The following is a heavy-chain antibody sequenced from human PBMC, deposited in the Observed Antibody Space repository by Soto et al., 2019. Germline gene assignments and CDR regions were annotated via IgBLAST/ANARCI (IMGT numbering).Heavy chain of an antibody. Sequence: EVQLVQSGAEVKKPGESLKISCKGSGYSFSNYWIGWVRQMPGKGLEWMGIIYPGDSDTRYSPSFRGQVTISADKSISTAFLQWSSLKASDTAMYYRARRRDSDEMFDYWGQGTLVTVSS. CDR2: IYPGDSDT. D-gene: IGHD2-15*01. CDR3: ARRRDSDEMFDY. CDR1: GYSFSNYW. J-gene: IGHJ4*02. V-gene: IGHV5-51*01.